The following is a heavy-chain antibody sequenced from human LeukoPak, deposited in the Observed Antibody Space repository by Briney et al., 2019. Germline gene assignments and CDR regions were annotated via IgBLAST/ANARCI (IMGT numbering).Heavy chain of an antibody. CDR3: ARDGYCSRASCNTPWDYYYYGMDV. Sequence: GGSLRLSCAASGFIFSNYNMIWVRQAPGKGLEWVSSISSRSDYSYYADSVKGRLTISRDNAENSLFLQMNSLRVEDTAVYYCARDGYCSRASCNTPWDYYYYGMDVWGQGTTVTVSS. CDR2: ISSRSDYS. CDR1: GFIFSNYN. J-gene: IGHJ6*02. D-gene: IGHD2-2*03. V-gene: IGHV3-21*01.